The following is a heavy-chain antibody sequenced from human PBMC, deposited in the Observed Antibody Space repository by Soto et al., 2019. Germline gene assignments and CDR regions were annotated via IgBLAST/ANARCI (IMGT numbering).Heavy chain of an antibody. CDR3: VRGRYSKGGDFDY. CDR1: GGSITSGGYF. J-gene: IGHJ4*02. V-gene: IGHV4-31*03. D-gene: IGHD5-18*01. Sequence: QVQLQESGPGLVKPSQTLSLTCTVSGGSITSGGYFWTWIRQHPGKGLEWIGNIYYSETTETTYYNPPPKSRVSISVDTSENQFSLKLTSVTAADTAVYYCVRGRYSKGGDFDYWGRGTLVTVSS. CDR2: IYYSETTETT.